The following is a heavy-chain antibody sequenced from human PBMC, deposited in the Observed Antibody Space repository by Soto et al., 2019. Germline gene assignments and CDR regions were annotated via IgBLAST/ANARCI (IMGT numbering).Heavy chain of an antibody. CDR2: ISSSSSTI. Sequence: GGSLRLSCAASGFTFSSYSMNWVRQAPGKGLEWVSYISSSSSTIYYADSLKGRFTISRDNAKNSLYLQMNSLRAEDTAVYYCARVAEDYDFWSGYLNWFDPWGQGTLVTVSS. CDR1: GFTFSSYS. CDR3: ARVAEDYDFWSGYLNWFDP. D-gene: IGHD3-3*01. J-gene: IGHJ5*02. V-gene: IGHV3-48*01.